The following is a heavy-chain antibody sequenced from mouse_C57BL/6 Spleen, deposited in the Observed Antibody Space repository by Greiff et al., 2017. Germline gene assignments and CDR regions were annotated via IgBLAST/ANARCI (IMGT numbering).Heavy chain of an antibody. D-gene: IGHD1-1*01. Sequence: EVKLVESGGGLVKPGGSLKLSCAASGFTFSSYAMSWVRQTPETRLEWVATISDGGSYTYYPDNVKGRFTISRDNAKNNLYLQMSHLKSEDTAMYYCARGDYYGSSYWYFDVWGTGTTVTVSS. V-gene: IGHV5-4*03. CDR3: ARGDYYGSSYWYFDV. CDR2: ISDGGSYT. J-gene: IGHJ1*03. CDR1: GFTFSSYA.